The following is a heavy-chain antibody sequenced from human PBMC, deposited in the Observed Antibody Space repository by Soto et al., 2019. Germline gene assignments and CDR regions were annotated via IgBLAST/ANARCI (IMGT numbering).Heavy chain of an antibody. CDR1: GFSLSTSGVG. CDR3: AHSDILPYLAGWFDP. J-gene: IGHJ5*02. D-gene: IGHD3-9*01. Sequence: QITLKESGPTLVKPTQTLTLTCTFSGFSLSTSGVGVGWIRQPPGKALEWLALIYWDDDKRYSPSLKSRLTITKDTAKNQGVLTMTNMDPVDTATYYCAHSDILPYLAGWFDPWGHGTLVTDSS. CDR2: IYWDDDK. V-gene: IGHV2-5*02.